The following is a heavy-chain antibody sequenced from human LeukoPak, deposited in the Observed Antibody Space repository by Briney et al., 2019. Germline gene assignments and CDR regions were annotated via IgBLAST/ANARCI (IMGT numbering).Heavy chain of an antibody. D-gene: IGHD3-10*01. Sequence: SSETLSLTRTVSGGFISSSSYYWGWIRQPPGKGLEWIGRIYYSGSTYYNPSLKSRVTISVDTSKNQFSLKLSSVTAADTAVYYCARQELLWFGDDAFDIWGQGTMVTVSS. CDR2: IYYSGST. CDR1: GGFISSSSYY. J-gene: IGHJ3*02. V-gene: IGHV4-39*01. CDR3: ARQELLWFGDDAFDI.